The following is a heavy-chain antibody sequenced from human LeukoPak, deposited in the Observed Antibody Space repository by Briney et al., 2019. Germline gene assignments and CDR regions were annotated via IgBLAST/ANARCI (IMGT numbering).Heavy chain of an antibody. J-gene: IGHJ1*01. CDR2: IYHSGST. CDR1: GGSISSSNW. D-gene: IGHD3-22*01. Sequence: PSGTLSLTCAVSGGSISSSNWWSWVRQPPGKGLEWIGEIYHSGSTNYNPSLKSRVTISVDKSKNQFSLKLSSVTAADTAVYYCARDGDSSGYYYQTHEYFQHWGQGTLVTVSS. V-gene: IGHV4-4*02. CDR3: ARDGDSSGYYYQTHEYFQH.